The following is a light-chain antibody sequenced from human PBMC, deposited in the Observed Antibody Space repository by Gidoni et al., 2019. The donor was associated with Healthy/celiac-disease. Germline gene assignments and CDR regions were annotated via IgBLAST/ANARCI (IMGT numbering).Light chain of an antibody. J-gene: IGLJ3*02. CDR3: QVWDSSSDHPGV. CDR1: NIGSKS. CDR2: DDS. V-gene: IGLV3-21*02. Sequence: SYVLTQPPSVSVAPGQTARITWGGNNIGSKSVHWYQQKPGPAPVLVVYDDSARPSGIPARFSGSNSGNTATLTISRVEAGDEADYYCQVWDSSSDHPGVFGGGTKLTVL.